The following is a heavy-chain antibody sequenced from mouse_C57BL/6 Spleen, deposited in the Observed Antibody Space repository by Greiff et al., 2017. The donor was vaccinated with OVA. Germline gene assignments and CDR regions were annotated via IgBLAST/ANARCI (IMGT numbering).Heavy chain of an antibody. D-gene: IGHD2-10*01. J-gene: IGHJ3*01. Sequence: EVKLMESGGGLVKPGGSLKLSCAASGFTFSAYGMHWVRQAPEKGLEWVAYISSGSSTIYSADTVKGRFTISRDNAKNTLFLQVTSLRSEDTAMYYCASGLSYYGNYVAYWGQGTLVTVSA. CDR3: ASGLSYYGNYVAY. CDR2: ISSGSSTI. V-gene: IGHV5-17*01. CDR1: GFTFSAYG.